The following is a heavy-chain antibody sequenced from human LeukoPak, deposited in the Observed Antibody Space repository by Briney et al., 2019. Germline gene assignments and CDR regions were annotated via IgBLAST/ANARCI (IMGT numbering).Heavy chain of an antibody. CDR1: GGSISSGDYY. CDR2: IYYSGST. J-gene: IGHJ4*02. Sequence: PSETLSLTCTVSGGSISSGDYYWSWIRQPPGKGLEWIGYIYYSGSTYHNPSLKSRVTISVDTSKNQFSLKLSSVTAADTAVYYCARGAPEDYYDSSGPFDYWGQGTLVTVSS. D-gene: IGHD3-22*01. CDR3: ARGAPEDYYDSSGPFDY. V-gene: IGHV4-30-4*01.